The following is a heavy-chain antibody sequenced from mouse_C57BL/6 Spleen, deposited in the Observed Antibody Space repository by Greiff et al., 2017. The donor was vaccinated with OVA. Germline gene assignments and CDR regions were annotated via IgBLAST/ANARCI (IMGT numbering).Heavy chain of an antibody. Sequence: VQLQQSGAELVKPGASVKMSCKASGYTFTSYWITWVKQRPGQGLEWIGDIYPGSGSTNYNEKFKSKATLTVDTSSSTAYMQLSSLTSEDSAVYYGARPNYYGSRDYAMDYWGQGTSVTVSS. D-gene: IGHD1-1*01. CDR3: ARPNYYGSRDYAMDY. V-gene: IGHV1-55*01. CDR1: GYTFTSYW. CDR2: IYPGSGST. J-gene: IGHJ4*01.